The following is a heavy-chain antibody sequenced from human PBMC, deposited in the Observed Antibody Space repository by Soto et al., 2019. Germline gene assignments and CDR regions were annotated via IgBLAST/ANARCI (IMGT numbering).Heavy chain of an antibody. CDR1: GYTFTSFY. J-gene: IGHJ5*02. CDR3: ARDLGYDKVRGPNWFDP. Sequence: GASVKVSCKASGYTFTSFYMHWVRQAPGQGLEWMGIINPSGGSTSYAQKFQGRVTMTRDTSTSTVYMELSSLRSEDTAVYYCARDLGYDKVRGPNWFDPWGQGTLVTVSS. V-gene: IGHV1-46*01. CDR2: INPSGGST. D-gene: IGHD3-22*01.